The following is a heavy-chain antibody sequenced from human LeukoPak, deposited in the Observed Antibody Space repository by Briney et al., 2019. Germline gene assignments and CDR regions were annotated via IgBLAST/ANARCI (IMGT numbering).Heavy chain of an antibody. D-gene: IGHD3-9*01. CDR1: GGSISSSSYY. Sequence: SETLSLTCTVSGGSISSSSYYWGWIRQPPGKGLEWIGSIYYSGSTYYNPSLKSRVTISVDTSKNPFSLKLSSVTAAVTAVYYCASLEDRMTIFSDPFYWFDPWGEGTLVTVSS. CDR2: IYYSGST. V-gene: IGHV4-39*01. J-gene: IGHJ5*02. CDR3: ASLEDRMTIFSDPFYWFDP.